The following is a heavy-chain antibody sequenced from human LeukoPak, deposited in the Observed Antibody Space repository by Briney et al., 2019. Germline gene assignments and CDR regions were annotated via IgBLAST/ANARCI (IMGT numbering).Heavy chain of an antibody. Sequence: GGSLRLSCADSTFTLSSYTMNWVRQAPGKGLEWVSGISANAVSRYYADSVKGRFTISRDNSRNTLYLHMDRLGTEDTAVYYCACMPSTEIYYFYCMDVWGKGTTVTVSS. CDR3: ACMPSTEIYYFYCMDV. J-gene: IGHJ6*03. D-gene: IGHD2-8*01. V-gene: IGHV3-23*01. CDR2: ISANAVSR. CDR1: TFTLSSYT.